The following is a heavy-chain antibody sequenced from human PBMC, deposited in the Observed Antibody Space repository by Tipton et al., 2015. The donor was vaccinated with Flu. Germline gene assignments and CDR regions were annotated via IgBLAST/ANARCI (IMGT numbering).Heavy chain of an antibody. CDR2: INHSGST. CDR1: GGSFSGYY. D-gene: IGHD3-22*01. V-gene: IGHV4-34*01. CDR3: ARVSPRRVTAIVVVMLPEGYFDY. J-gene: IGHJ4*02. Sequence: LSCSVYGGSFSGYYWTWIRQPPGKGLEWIGEINHSGSTHYSSSLKSRVTMSVDSSKNQFSLHLRSVTAADTAVYYCARVSPRRVTAIVVVMLPEGYFDYWGQGTLVNVSS.